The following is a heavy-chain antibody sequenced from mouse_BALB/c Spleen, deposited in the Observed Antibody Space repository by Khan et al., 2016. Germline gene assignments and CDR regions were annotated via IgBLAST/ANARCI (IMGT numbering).Heavy chain of an antibody. CDR1: GDSITSGY. J-gene: IGHJ2*01. D-gene: IGHD2-1*01. V-gene: IGHV3-8*02. CDR2: INYSGST. Sequence: VQLKESGPSLVKPSQTLSLTCSVTGDSITSGYWNWIRKFPGNKLEYMGYINYSGSTYYNPSLKSRISIIRDTSKNQYYLQLKSVTSEVTATYYCLIYLLNCFDYWGQGTTLTVSS. CDR3: LIYLLNCFDY.